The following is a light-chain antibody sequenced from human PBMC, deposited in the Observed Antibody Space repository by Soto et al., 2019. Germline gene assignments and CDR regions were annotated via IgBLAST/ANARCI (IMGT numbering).Light chain of an antibody. Sequence: QSALTQPASVSGSPGQSITISCTGTSSDVGGHNFVSWYQQHPGKAPKLMIYDVSNRPSGVSNRFSGSKSGNTASLTISGLQAEDEADYYCSSYTRSNTYVFGTGTKVTVL. V-gene: IGLV2-14*01. CDR2: DVS. CDR3: SSYTRSNTYV. CDR1: SSDVGGHNF. J-gene: IGLJ1*01.